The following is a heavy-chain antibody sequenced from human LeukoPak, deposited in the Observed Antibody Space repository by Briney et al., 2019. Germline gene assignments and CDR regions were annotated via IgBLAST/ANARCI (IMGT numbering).Heavy chain of an antibody. CDR1: GFTFSRYY. Sequence: GGSLRLSCVVSGFTFSRYYMGWVRQSPGKGLEWVAMTASDGGDRNYVDSVKGRYTIYRDNSKNTLYLQMNSLAAEDTAVYYCAFLIREPQHWGQGTLVTVSS. CDR2: TASDGGDR. V-gene: IGHV3-7*01. D-gene: IGHD1-26*01. J-gene: IGHJ1*01. CDR3: AFLIREPQH.